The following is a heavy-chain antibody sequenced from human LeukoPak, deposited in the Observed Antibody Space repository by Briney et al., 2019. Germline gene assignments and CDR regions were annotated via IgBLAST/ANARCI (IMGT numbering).Heavy chain of an antibody. CDR1: GYSFTSYW. J-gene: IGHJ4*02. CDR2: IYPGDSDT. V-gene: IGHV5-51*01. CDR3: ARGDYGYYREYYFDY. Sequence: GESLKISCKGSGYSFTSYWIGWVRQMPGKGLEWMGIIYPGDSDTRYSPSFQGQVTISADKSISTAYLQWSSLKASDTAMYYCARGDYGYYREYYFDYWGQGTLVTVSS. D-gene: IGHD4-17*01.